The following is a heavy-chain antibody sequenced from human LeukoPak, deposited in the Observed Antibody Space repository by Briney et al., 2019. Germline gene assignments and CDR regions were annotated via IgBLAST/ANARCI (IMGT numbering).Heavy chain of an antibody. CDR2: IYYSGST. V-gene: IGHV4-59*01. D-gene: IGHD3-22*01. CDR3: ARGADYYDSSGYYLYYFDY. CDR1: GGSISSYY. J-gene: IGHJ4*02. Sequence: SETLSLTCTVSGGSISSYYWSWIRQPPGKGLEWFGYIYYSGSTNYNPSLKSRVTISVDTSKNQFSLKLSSVTAADTAVYYCARGADYYDSSGYYLYYFDYWGQGTLVTVSS.